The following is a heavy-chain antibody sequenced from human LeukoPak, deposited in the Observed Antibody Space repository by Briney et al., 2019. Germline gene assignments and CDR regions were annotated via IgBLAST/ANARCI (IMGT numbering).Heavy chain of an antibody. V-gene: IGHV4-34*01. CDR2: INHSGST. J-gene: IGHJ6*03. Sequence: SETLSLTCAVYGGSFSGYYWSWIRQPPGKGLEWIGEINHSGSTNYNPSLKSRVTISVDTSKNQFSLKLSSVTAADTAVYYCARWDFWSGYYTGKVTNYYYYYMDVWGKGTTVTASS. CDR1: GGSFSGYY. D-gene: IGHD3-3*01. CDR3: ARWDFWSGYYTGKVTNYYYYYMDV.